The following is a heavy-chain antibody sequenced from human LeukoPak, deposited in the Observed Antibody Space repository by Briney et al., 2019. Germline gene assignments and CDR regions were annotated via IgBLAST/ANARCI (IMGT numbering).Heavy chain of an antibody. CDR3: TRYAASAALGKK. V-gene: IGHV3-66*01. D-gene: IGHD4-23*01. Sequence: GGSLRLSCAASGFIVSSNYMSWVRQAPGKGLEWVSLIYSGGSTYYADSVKGRFTISRDNSKNTLYLQMNSLRAEDTAVYYCTRYAASAALGKKGGQGTLVTVSS. CDR1: GFIVSSNY. J-gene: IGHJ4*02. CDR2: IYSGGST.